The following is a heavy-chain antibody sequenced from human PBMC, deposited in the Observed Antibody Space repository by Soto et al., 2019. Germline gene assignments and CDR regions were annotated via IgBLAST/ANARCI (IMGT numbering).Heavy chain of an antibody. CDR2: MNPNSGNT. D-gene: IGHD3-16*01. V-gene: IGHV1-8*01. CDR3: AGGLFGMITFGGVQDY. CDR1: GYTFTSYD. J-gene: IGHJ4*02. Sequence: QVQLVQSGAEVKKPGASVKVSCKASGYTFTSYDINWVRQATGQGLEWMGWMNPNSGNTGYAQKFQGRVTMTRNTSISTAYMELRSLRSEDTAVYYCAGGLFGMITFGGVQDYWGQGTLVTVSS.